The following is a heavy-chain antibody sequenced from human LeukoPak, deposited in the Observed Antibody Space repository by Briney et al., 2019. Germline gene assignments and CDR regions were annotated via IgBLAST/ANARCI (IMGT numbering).Heavy chain of an antibody. D-gene: IGHD2-2*02. CDR1: GFTFSSYA. CDR2: ISGSGGST. V-gene: IGHV3-23*01. J-gene: IGHJ4*02. Sequence: GGSLRLSCAAPGFTFSSYAKSWVRQAPGKGLERVSGISGSGGSTYYADSVKGRFTISRDNSKNTLYLQMNSLRAEDTAVYYCAKGRTAYCSSTSCYTIDYWGQGTLVTVSS. CDR3: AKGRTAYCSSTSCYTIDY.